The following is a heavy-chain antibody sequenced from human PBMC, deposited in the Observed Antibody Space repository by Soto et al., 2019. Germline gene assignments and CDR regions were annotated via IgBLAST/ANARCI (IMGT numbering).Heavy chain of an antibody. CDR2: INPNSGGT. CDR1: GYTFTGYY. J-gene: IGHJ5*02. D-gene: IGHD3-3*01. Sequence: GASVKVSCKASGYTFTGYYMHWVRQAPGQGLEWMGWINPNSGGTNYAQKFQGWVTMTRDTSISTAYMELSRLRSDDTAVYYCARNAEVQYYDFWSGSNWFDPWGQGTLVTVSS. CDR3: ARNAEVQYYDFWSGSNWFDP. V-gene: IGHV1-2*04.